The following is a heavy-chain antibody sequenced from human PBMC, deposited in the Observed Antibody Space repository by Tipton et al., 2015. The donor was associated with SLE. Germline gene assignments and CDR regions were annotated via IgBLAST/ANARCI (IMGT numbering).Heavy chain of an antibody. J-gene: IGHJ3*02. CDR1: GDSISSYY. V-gene: IGHV4-4*08. D-gene: IGHD3-10*01. CDR2: IYTSGST. Sequence: TLSLTYTVSGDSISSYYWSWIRQPPGKGLEWIGYIYTSGSTSYNPSLKRRVTISGDTSKNQFSLKMSSVTAADTAVYYCARNPITMVRGVIPGAFDIWGQGTMVTVSS. CDR3: ARNPITMVRGVIPGAFDI.